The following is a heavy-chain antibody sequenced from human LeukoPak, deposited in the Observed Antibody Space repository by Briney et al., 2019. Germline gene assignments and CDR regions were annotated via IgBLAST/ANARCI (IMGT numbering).Heavy chain of an antibody. CDR1: GGSFNSHY. J-gene: IGHJ3*02. Sequence: SETLSLTCTASGGSFNSHYWSWIRQPPGKGLEWIGYISYIGSTNYNPSLKSRVTISVDTSKNQFSLKLSSVTAADTAVYYCARDPTTVTKGLDIWGQGTMVTVSS. CDR2: ISYIGST. V-gene: IGHV4-59*11. D-gene: IGHD4-17*01. CDR3: ARDPTTVTKGLDI.